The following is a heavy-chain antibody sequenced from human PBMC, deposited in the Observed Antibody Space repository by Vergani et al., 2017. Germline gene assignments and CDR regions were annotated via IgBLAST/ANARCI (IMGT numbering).Heavy chain of an antibody. Sequence: VQLVESGGGLVQPGGSLRLSCAASGFTFSSYWMHWVRQAPGKGLVWVSMTWYEGNNNYYADSVKGRFTISKDISKNTLYLQMNSLRGDDTAVYYCARETRDTPSSLDYWGQGTLVTVSS. CDR3: ARETRDTPSSLDY. V-gene: IGHV3-33*08. D-gene: IGHD5-24*01. CDR2: TWYEGNNN. CDR1: GFTFSSYW. J-gene: IGHJ4*02.